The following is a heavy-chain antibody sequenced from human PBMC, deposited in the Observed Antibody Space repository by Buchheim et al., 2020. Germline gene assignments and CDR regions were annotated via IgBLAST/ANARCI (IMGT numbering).Heavy chain of an antibody. Sequence: QVSLRESGPAQVRTPETLTLTCTVSGLSLRNIGVSVSWIRQPPGKPLQWLARIDWDDGKYYNTSLETRLTVSKLTSKNQVVLTLTNVDPADTATYYCARENDYNALDSWGQGTL. CDR2: IDWDDGK. V-gene: IGHV2-70*13. CDR3: ARENDYNALDS. CDR1: GLSLRNIGVS. D-gene: IGHD5-24*01. J-gene: IGHJ4*02.